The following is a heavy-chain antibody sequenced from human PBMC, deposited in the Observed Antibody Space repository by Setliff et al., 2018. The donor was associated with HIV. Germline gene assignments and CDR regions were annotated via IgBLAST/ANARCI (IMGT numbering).Heavy chain of an antibody. V-gene: IGHV3-48*01. J-gene: IGHJ3*02. CDR3: ARDWPGYGFDI. CDR1: GFTFSSYS. D-gene: IGHD7-27*01. CDR2: IRSGSGTV. Sequence: LRLSCAASGFTFSSYSMNWVRQSPGKGLEWVSYIRSGSGTVYYADSVRGRFTMSRDNAKNSLYLQMNSLRAEDTAVYYCARDWPGYGFDIWGQGTMVTVSS.